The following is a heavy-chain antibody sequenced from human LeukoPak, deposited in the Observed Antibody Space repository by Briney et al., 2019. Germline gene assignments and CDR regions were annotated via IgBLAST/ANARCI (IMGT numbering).Heavy chain of an antibody. Sequence: PGGSLRLSCAASGFTFSSYDMHWVAQATGKALEWVSAIGNAGDTYYPGSVKGRFTISRENAKNSLYLQMNSLRAGDTAVYYCARGSHYYDSSQGAFDIWGQGTMVTVSS. D-gene: IGHD3-22*01. V-gene: IGHV3-13*01. J-gene: IGHJ3*02. CDR1: GFTFSSYD. CDR3: ARGSHYYDSSQGAFDI. CDR2: IGNAGDT.